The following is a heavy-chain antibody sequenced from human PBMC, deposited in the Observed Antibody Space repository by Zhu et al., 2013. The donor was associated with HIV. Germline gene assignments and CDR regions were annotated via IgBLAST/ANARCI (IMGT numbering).Heavy chain of an antibody. Sequence: QVQLVQSGAEVKKPGASVKVSCKASGYTFTGNYIHWVRQAPGQGLEWMGWINPNSGGTSYAQKFQGRVTITADESTSTAYMELSSLRSEDTAVYYCAISTGAYCSSTSCYKGDYYMDVWGKGTTVTVSS. D-gene: IGHD2-2*02. CDR1: GYTFTGNY. J-gene: IGHJ6*03. V-gene: IGHV1-2*02. CDR2: INPNSGGT. CDR3: AISTGAYCSSTSCYKGDYYMDV.